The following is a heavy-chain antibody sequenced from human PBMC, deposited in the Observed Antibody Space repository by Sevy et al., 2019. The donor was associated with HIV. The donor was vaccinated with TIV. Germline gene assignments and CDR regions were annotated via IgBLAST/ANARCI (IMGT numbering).Heavy chain of an antibody. Sequence: GGSLRLSCAASGFTFSDYYMSWIRQAPGKGLEWVSAISGSGGSTYYADSVKGRFTISRDNSKNTLYLQMNSLRAEDTAVYYCARAVDYFQHWGQGTLVTVSS. D-gene: IGHD5-12*01. CDR2: ISGSGGST. CDR1: GFTFSDYY. CDR3: ARAVDYFQH. J-gene: IGHJ1*01. V-gene: IGHV3-23*01.